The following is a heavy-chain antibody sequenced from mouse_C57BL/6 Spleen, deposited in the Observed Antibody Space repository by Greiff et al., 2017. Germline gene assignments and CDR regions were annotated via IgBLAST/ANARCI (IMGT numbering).Heavy chain of an antibody. CDR1: GYTFTDYE. V-gene: IGHV1-15*01. CDR2: IDPETGGT. Sequence: QVHVKQSGAELVRPGASVTLSCKASGYTFTDYEMHWVKQTPVHGLEWIGAIDPETGGTAYNQKFKGKAILTADKSSSTAYMELRSLTSEDSAVYYCTTSITTVVATKGYWGQGTTLTVSS. J-gene: IGHJ2*01. D-gene: IGHD1-1*01. CDR3: TTSITTVVATKGY.